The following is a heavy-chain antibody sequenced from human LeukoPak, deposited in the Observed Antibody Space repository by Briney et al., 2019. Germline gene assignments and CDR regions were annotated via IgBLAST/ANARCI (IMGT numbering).Heavy chain of an antibody. V-gene: IGHV3-53*01. CDR3: ARSHSSAFAWGFDI. J-gene: IGHJ3*02. Sequence: PGGSLRLSCEASGFIFSVNFMSWVRQAPGKGLECVSLIYGGGDTYYADSVRGRFTISRDNSKNTVYLQMDSLRADDTAVYYCARSHSSAFAWGFDIWGQGTRVTVSS. D-gene: IGHD6-19*01. CDR1: GFIFSVNF. CDR2: IYGGGDT.